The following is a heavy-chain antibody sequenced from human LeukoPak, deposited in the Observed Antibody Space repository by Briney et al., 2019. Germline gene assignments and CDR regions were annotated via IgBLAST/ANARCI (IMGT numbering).Heavy chain of an antibody. CDR2: IYHSGST. D-gene: IGHD1-26*01. J-gene: IGHJ4*02. CDR3: AKIRKREGEDY. CDR1: GGSISSSNW. V-gene: IGHV4-4*02. Sequence: PSGTLSLTCAVSGGSISSSNWWSWVRQPPGKGLEWIGEIYHSGSTNYNPSLKSRVTISVNKSKKQFSLQLSSVTAADTAVYYCAKIRKREGEDYWGQGTLVTVSS.